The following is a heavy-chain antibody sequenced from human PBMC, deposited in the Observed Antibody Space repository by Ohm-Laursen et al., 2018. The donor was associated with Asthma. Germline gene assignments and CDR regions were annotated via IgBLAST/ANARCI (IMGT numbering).Heavy chain of an antibody. CDR3: ARDHYYSSGTYSDY. CDR1: GFTFSSNA. J-gene: IGHJ4*02. D-gene: IGHD3-10*01. V-gene: IGHV3-30-3*01. CDR2: ISKDGSNK. Sequence: SLRLSCAASGFTFSSNAMHWVRQAPGKGLEWVAVISKDGSNKYYAESVKGRFTISRDNSMNTLYVQMNSLRAEDTAVYYCARDHYYSSGTYSDYWGQGTLVTVSS.